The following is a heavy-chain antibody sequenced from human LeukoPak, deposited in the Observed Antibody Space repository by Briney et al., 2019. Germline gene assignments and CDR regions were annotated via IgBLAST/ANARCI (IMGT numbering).Heavy chain of an antibody. CDR1: GFTFSSYA. Sequence: GGSLRLSCAASGFTFSSYAMHWVRQAPGKGLEWVAVISYDGSNKYYADSVKGRFTISRDNSKNTLYLQMNSLRAGDTAVYYCARGPRITGTDYWGQGTLVTVSP. CDR2: ISYDGSNK. V-gene: IGHV3-30-3*01. D-gene: IGHD3-3*01. J-gene: IGHJ4*02. CDR3: ARGPRITGTDY.